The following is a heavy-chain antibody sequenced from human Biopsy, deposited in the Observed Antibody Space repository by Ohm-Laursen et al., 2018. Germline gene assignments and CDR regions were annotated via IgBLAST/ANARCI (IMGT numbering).Heavy chain of an antibody. CDR3: ARWTPEYDSSRYYLDAFDI. D-gene: IGHD3-22*01. CDR1: GCSLSSYY. V-gene: IGHV4-4*07. CDR2: IYSSGST. Sequence: SETLSLTCTVSGCSLSSYYWSWIRQPAGKGLVWIGRIYSSGSTNYNPSLKSRVTLSMDTSKRQFPLMLSFVTAADPAVYYCARWTPEYDSSRYYLDAFDIWGQGTKVTVSS. J-gene: IGHJ3*02.